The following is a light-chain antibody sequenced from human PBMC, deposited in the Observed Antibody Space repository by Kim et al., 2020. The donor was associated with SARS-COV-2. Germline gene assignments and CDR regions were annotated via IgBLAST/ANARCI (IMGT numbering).Light chain of an antibody. J-gene: IGKJ4*01. Sequence: DIVLTQSPASLAVSLGERATINCKSSQSILYSSNNKNYVTWYQQKPGQPPKLLIYWASTRESGVPDRFSGSGSGTDFTLTISSLQAEDGAGYYCHQYDRIPPYSIGGGNKVDIK. CDR3: HQYDRIPPYS. V-gene: IGKV4-1*01. CDR2: WAS. CDR1: QSILYSSNNKNY.